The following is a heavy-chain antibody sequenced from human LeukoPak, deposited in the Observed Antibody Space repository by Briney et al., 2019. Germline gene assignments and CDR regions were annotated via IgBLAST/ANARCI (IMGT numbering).Heavy chain of an antibody. J-gene: IGHJ4*02. CDR2: ISGSGAST. D-gene: IGHD1-26*01. Sequence: GGSLRLSCLTSGFTLSTNAMSWVRQAPGKGLEWISGISGSGASTYYADSVKGRFTISRDDSRNTLYQQMNSLRGDDTAVYYCAKDVGKWESLHFFDYWGQGTLVTVSS. CDR3: AKDVGKWESLHFFDY. CDR1: GFTLSTNA. V-gene: IGHV3-23*01.